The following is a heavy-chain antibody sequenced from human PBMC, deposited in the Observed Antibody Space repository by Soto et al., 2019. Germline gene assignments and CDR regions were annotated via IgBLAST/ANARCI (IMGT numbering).Heavy chain of an antibody. J-gene: IGHJ6*02. Sequence: PSETLSLTCTVSGGSISSGDYYWSWIRQPPEKGLEWIGYIYYSGSTYYNPSLKSRVTISVDTSKNQFSLKLSSVTAADTAVYYCAREAYDSSGYYSGVYDWGQGTTVTVSS. CDR1: GGSISSGDYY. V-gene: IGHV4-30-4*01. CDR3: AREAYDSSGYYSGVYD. CDR2: IYYSGST. D-gene: IGHD3-22*01.